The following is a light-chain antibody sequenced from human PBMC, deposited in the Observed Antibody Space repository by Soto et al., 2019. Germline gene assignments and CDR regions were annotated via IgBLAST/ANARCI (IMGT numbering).Light chain of an antibody. CDR1: QSISNNY. J-gene: IGKJ3*01. Sequence: EIVLTQSPGTLSLSPGERATLSCRASQSISNNYLAWYHQRPGQAPRLLIYAASSRAADIPDRFSGSGSGTDFTLTIRRLEPEDFAVYYCQVYGGSRTFGPGTKVDIQ. CDR3: QVYGGSRT. V-gene: IGKV3-20*01. CDR2: AAS.